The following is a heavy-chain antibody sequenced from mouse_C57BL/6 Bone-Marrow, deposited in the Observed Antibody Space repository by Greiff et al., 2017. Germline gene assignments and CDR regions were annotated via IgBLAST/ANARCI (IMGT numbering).Heavy chain of an antibody. CDR3: AREGTVVPHYYAMDY. CDR2: IYPGSGST. V-gene: IGHV1-55*01. J-gene: IGHJ4*01. CDR1: GYTFTSYW. Sequence: VQLQQPGAELVKPGASVKMSCKASGYTFTSYWITWVKQRPGQGLEWIGDIYPGSGSTNYNEKFKSKATLTVDTSSSTAYMQLSSLTSADSAVYYCAREGTVVPHYYAMDYWGQGTSVTVSS. D-gene: IGHD1-1*01.